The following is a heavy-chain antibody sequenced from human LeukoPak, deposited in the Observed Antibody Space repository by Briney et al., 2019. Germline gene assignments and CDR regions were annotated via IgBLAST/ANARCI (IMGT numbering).Heavy chain of an antibody. CDR3: ARGSVDTATSNWFDP. Sequence: SETLSLTCAVYGGSFSGYYWSWTRQPPGKGLEWIGEINHSGSTNYNPSLKSRVTISVDTSKNQFSLKLSSVTAADTAVYYCARGSVDTATSNWFDPWGQGTPVTVSS. CDR1: GGSFSGYY. V-gene: IGHV4-34*01. CDR2: INHSGST. J-gene: IGHJ5*02. D-gene: IGHD5-18*01.